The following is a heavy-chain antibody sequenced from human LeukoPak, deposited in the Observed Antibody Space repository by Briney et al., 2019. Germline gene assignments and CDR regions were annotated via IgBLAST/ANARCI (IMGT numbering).Heavy chain of an antibody. V-gene: IGHV3-9*03. D-gene: IGHD6-13*01. CDR2: ISWNSGSI. CDR1: GFTFDDYA. J-gene: IGHJ3*02. CDR3: AKDSSSWYDAFDM. Sequence: GGSLRLSCAASGFTFDDYAMHWVRQAPGKGLEWVSGISWNSGSIGYADSVKGRFTISRDNAKNSLYLQMSSLRPEDMALYYCAKDSSSWYDAFDMWGQGTMVTVSS.